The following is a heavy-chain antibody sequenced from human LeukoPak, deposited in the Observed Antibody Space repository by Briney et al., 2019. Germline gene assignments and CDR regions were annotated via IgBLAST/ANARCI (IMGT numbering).Heavy chain of an antibody. Sequence: PSETLSLTCAVYGGSFSGYYWSWIRQPPGKGLEWIGEINHSGSTNYNPSLKSRVTISVDTSKNQFFLKLSSVTAADTAVYYCARGTRLGGGYSSSWYRYYYYYMDVWGKGTTVTVSS. V-gene: IGHV4-34*01. D-gene: IGHD6-13*01. J-gene: IGHJ6*03. CDR1: GGSFSGYY. CDR3: ARGTRLGGGYSSSWYRYYYYYMDV. CDR2: INHSGST.